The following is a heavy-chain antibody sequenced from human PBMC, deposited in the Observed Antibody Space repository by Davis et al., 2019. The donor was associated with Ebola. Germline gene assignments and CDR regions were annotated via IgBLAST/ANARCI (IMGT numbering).Heavy chain of an antibody. D-gene: IGHD1-1*01. CDR3: ARTTKTSVSDSGLGYTYLDP. J-gene: IGHJ5*02. V-gene: IGHV4-34*01. CDR1: GGSFSDYF. Sequence: MPSETLSLTCAVYGGSFSDYFWSWIRQSPGKGLEWIGYISHAGLTDYNPSLTSRVTISVDTSKNQFSLKMNPVTAVDTAVYYCARTTKTSVSDSGLGYTYLDPWSQGALVTVSS. CDR2: ISHAGLT.